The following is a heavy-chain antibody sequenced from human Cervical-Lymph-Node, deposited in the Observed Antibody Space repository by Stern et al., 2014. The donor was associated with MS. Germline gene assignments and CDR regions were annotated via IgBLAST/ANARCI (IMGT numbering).Heavy chain of an antibody. CDR2: IKSKGGGETR. D-gene: IGHD1-14*01. CDR3: AWVFQVNHPVFHH. Sequence: EVQLVQSGGGLVKPGGSLRLSCAASGFSFNHAWMSWVRQAPGKGLEWVGRIKSKGGGETRDYAAPVKGRFFVSRDDSENMVYLQMNSLKSEDTAVYYCAWVFQVNHPVFHHWGQGTLVTVSS. V-gene: IGHV3-15*01. CDR1: GFSFNHAW. J-gene: IGHJ4*02.